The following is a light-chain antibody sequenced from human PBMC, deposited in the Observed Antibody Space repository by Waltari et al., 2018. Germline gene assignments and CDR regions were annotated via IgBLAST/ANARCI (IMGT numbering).Light chain of an antibody. V-gene: IGLV2-11*01. CDR1: SRDVGGYNF. J-gene: IGLJ2*01. CDR3: LLSFGITQI. CDR2: DVS. Sequence: QSALTQPRSVSGSPGQSVTISCTGTSRDVGGYNFVSWYQPLPGKAPKLIIYDVSERPSGVPDRFSGSKSGNTASLTISGLQAEDEADYYCLLSFGITQIFGGGTKLTVL.